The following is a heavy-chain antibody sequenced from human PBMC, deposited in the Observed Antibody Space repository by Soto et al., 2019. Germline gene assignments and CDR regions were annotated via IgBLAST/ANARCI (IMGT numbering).Heavy chain of an antibody. CDR2: IHHGGGT. J-gene: IGHJ4*02. Sequence: QVQLQESGPGLLEPSGTLSLTCAVAGDPISGSNWWSWVRQSPGKGLEWIGEIHHGGGTNHNPSLKSRVNISVDKSKNQVSLRLRSVTAADTAVYYCVRTGGFYLEFWGPGTLVTVSS. D-gene: IGHD5-12*01. CDR1: GDPISGSNW. V-gene: IGHV4-4*02. CDR3: VRTGGFYLEF.